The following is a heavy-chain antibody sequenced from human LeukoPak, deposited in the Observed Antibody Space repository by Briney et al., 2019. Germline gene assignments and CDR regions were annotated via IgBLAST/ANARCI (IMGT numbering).Heavy chain of an antibody. CDR2: ISGSGGST. Sequence: PGGSLRLSCAASGFTFDDYAMHWVRQAPGKGLEWVSAISGSGGSTYYADSVKGRFTISRDNSKNTLYLQMNSLRAEDTAVYYCAIDNPDYGGNTFDYWGQGTLVTVSS. D-gene: IGHD4/OR15-4a*01. CDR3: AIDNPDYGGNTFDY. V-gene: IGHV3-23*01. J-gene: IGHJ4*02. CDR1: GFTFDDYA.